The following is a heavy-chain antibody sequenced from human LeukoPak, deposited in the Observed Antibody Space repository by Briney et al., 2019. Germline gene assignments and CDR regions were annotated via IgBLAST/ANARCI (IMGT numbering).Heavy chain of an antibody. V-gene: IGHV3-7*01. CDR2: MTEYGTEI. J-gene: IGHJ6*04. CDR1: GFIFSDFS. Sequence: GGSLRLSCGASGFIFSDFSMSWVRQTPGKGLEWVAKMTEYGTEIFYVDSVKGRFTISRDNAKNLLYLQMNSLRAEDTAVYYCAELGITMIGGVWGKGTTVTISS. D-gene: IGHD3-10*02. CDR3: AELGITMIGGV.